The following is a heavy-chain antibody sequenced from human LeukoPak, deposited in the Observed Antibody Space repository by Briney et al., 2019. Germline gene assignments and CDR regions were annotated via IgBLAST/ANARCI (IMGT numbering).Heavy chain of an antibody. CDR3: AKDGVSSTSNYMDV. Sequence: PGGSLRLSCAASGFTFSTYAMSWVRQAPGKGLEWVSAISGSGGSTYFADSVKGRFTISRDNSKNTLYLQMNSLRAEDTAVYYCAKDGVSSTSNYMDVWGKGTTVTVSS. J-gene: IGHJ6*03. D-gene: IGHD6-13*01. V-gene: IGHV3-23*01. CDR2: ISGSGGST. CDR1: GFTFSTYA.